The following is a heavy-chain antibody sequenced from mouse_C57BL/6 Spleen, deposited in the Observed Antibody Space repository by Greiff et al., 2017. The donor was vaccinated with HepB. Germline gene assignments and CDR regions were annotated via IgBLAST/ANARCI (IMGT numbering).Heavy chain of an antibody. CDR1: GFSFNTYA. D-gene: IGHD5-5*01. CDR2: IRSKSNNYAT. J-gene: IGHJ3*01. CDR3: VRHLPFAY. V-gene: IGHV10-1*01. Sequence: EVNVVESGGGLVQPKGSLKLSCAASGFSFNTYAMNWVRQAPGKGLEWVARIRSKSNNYATYYADSVKDRFTISRDDSESMLYLQMNNLKTEDTAMYYCVRHLPFAYWGQGTLVTVSA.